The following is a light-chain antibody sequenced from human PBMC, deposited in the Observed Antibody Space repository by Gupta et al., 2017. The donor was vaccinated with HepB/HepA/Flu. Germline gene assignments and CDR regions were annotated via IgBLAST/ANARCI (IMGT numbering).Light chain of an antibody. J-gene: IGKJ1*01. CDR3: QQCGGLPPRT. CDR1: QYVDSTY. CDR2: GGS. Sequence: EIVLTQSPRTLSLAPGERATLSCRTSQYVDSTYLVWYQHKPGQAPRLLIYGGSNRSTGVSDRFSGSGSGTDFTLTIRRLEPEDFAVYYCQQCGGLPPRTFGPGTRVEIK. V-gene: IGKV3-20*01.